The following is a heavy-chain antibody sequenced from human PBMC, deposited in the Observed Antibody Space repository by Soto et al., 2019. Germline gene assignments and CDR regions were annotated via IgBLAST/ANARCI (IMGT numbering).Heavy chain of an antibody. V-gene: IGHV3-30-3*01. CDR3: ASGDCSGGSCYSPYYYYYGMDV. J-gene: IGHJ6*02. CDR1: GFTFSSYA. CDR2: ISYDGSNK. Sequence: GGSLRLSCAASGFTFSSYAMHWVRQAPGKGLEWVAVISYDGSNKYYADSVKGRFTISRDNSKNTLYLQMNSLRAEDTAVYYCASGDCSGGSCYSPYYYYYGMDVWGQGTTVTVSS. D-gene: IGHD2-15*01.